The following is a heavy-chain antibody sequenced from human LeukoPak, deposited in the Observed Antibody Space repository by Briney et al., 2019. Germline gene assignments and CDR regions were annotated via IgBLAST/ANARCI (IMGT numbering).Heavy chain of an antibody. J-gene: IGHJ4*02. Sequence: KSSETLSLTCAVYGGSFSGYYWSWIRQPPGKGLEWIGEINHSGSTNYNPSLKSRVTISVDTSKNQFSLKLSSVTAADTAVYYCARERRYYGSGSYYRWRDYFDYWGQGTLVTVSS. CDR2: INHSGST. CDR3: ARERRYYGSGSYYRWRDYFDY. D-gene: IGHD3-10*01. CDR1: GGSFSGYY. V-gene: IGHV4-34*01.